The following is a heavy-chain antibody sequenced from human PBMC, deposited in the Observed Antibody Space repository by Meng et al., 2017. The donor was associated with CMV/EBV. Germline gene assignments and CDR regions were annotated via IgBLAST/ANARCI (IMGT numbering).Heavy chain of an antibody. V-gene: IGHV3-7*02. CDR1: GLPISNYW. CDR3: RLGHYSQD. D-gene: IGHD4-17*01. CDR2: IKNDGSER. J-gene: IGHJ4*02. Sequence: LVESGGGLVQPGGSRGLSCAASGLPISNYWMSWVRQAPGKGLEWVANIKNDGSERYYVDSVKGRFSISRDNADNSLYLQMNNLRAEDTAVYYCRLGHYSQDWGQGTLVTVSS.